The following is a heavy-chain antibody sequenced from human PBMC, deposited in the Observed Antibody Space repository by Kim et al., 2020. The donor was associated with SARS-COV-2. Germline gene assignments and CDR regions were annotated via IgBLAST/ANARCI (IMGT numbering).Heavy chain of an antibody. CDR1: GFTVSSNY. CDR3: ARDAVSYGMDV. CDR2: IYSGGST. D-gene: IGHD3-16*01. J-gene: IGHJ6*02. V-gene: IGHV3-53*01. Sequence: GGSLRLSCAASGFTVSSNYMSWVRQAPGKGLEWVSVIYSGGSTYYEDSVKGRFTISRDNSKNTLYLQMNSLRAKDTAVYYCARDAVSYGMDVWGQGTTVTVSS.